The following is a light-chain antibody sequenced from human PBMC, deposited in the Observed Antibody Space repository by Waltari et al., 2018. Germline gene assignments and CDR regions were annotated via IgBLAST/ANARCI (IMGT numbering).Light chain of an antibody. CDR3: QQYYSTIFT. J-gene: IGKJ3*01. CDR2: WAS. CDR1: QSVLYRTNNKNY. Sequence: IVVTQSPASLAVSLCERATINCKSSQSVLYRTNNKNYLAWYQQKPGQPPKLLIYWASTRESGVPDRFSGSGSGTDFTLPISSLQAEDVSVYYCQQYYSTIFTFGPGTKVDI. V-gene: IGKV4-1*01.